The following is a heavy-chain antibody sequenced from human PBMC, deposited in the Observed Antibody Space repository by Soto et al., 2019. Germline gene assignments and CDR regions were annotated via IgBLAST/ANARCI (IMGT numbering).Heavy chain of an antibody. CDR2: IYYSGNT. J-gene: IGHJ6*02. V-gene: IGHV4-59*01. D-gene: IGHD4-17*01. CDR3: ARAAVTHERYHYGMDV. CDR1: GGSISSYY. Sequence: SETLSLTCTVPGGSISSYYWSWIRQSPGKGLEWIGCIYYSGNTNYNPYLKSRVTISVNTSKNQFSLRLTSVTAADTAVYYCARAAVTHERYHYGMDVWGQGTTVTVSS.